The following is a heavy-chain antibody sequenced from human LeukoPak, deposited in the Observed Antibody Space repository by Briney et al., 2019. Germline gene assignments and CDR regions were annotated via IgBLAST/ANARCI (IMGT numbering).Heavy chain of an antibody. D-gene: IGHD4-17*01. Sequence: GGSLRLSCAASGFTSSSYGMHWVRQAPGKGLEWVAFIRYDGSNKYYADSVKGRFTISRDNSKNTLYLQMNSLRAEDTAVYYCAKDRSNGDFAFDIWGQGTMVTVSS. V-gene: IGHV3-30*02. CDR1: GFTSSSYG. CDR2: IRYDGSNK. J-gene: IGHJ3*02. CDR3: AKDRSNGDFAFDI.